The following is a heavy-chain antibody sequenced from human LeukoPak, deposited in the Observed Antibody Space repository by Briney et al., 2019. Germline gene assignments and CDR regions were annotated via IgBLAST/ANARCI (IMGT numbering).Heavy chain of an antibody. CDR1: GFTFDDYT. CDR3: AKGARDYYGMDV. D-gene: IGHD6-6*01. J-gene: IGHJ6*02. CDR2: ISWDGGST. V-gene: IGHV3-43*01. Sequence: GGSLRLSCAASGFTFDDYTMHWVRQAPGKGLEWVSLISWDGGSTYYADSVKGRFTISRDNSKNSLYLQMNSLRTKDTALYYCAKGARDYYGMDVWGQGTTVTVSS.